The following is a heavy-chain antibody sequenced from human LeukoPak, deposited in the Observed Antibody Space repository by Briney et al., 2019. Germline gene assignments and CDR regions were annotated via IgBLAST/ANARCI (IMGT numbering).Heavy chain of an antibody. D-gene: IGHD6-13*01. CDR2: IIPIFGTA. V-gene: IGHV1-69*13. CDR3: ATVQYSSSYRGWFDP. Sequence: GASVKVSCKASGGTFSSYAISWVRQAPGQGLEWMGGIIPIFGTANYAQKFQGRVTITADESTSTAYMELSSLRSEDTAVYYCATVQYSSSYRGWFDPWGQGTLVTVSS. CDR1: GGTFSSYA. J-gene: IGHJ5*02.